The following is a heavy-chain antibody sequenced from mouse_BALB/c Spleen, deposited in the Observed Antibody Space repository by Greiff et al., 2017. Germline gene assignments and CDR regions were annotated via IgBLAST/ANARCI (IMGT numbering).Heavy chain of an antibody. V-gene: IGHV3-6*02. Sequence: EVQLQQSGPGLVKPSQSLSLTCSVTGYSITSGYYWNWIRQFPGNKLEWMGYISYDGSNNYNPSLKNRISITRDTSKNQFFLKLNSVTTEDTATYYCAREEPNSYFDYWAQGTTLTVSS. CDR3: AREEPNSYFDY. J-gene: IGHJ2*01. CDR1: GYSITSGYY. CDR2: ISYDGSN.